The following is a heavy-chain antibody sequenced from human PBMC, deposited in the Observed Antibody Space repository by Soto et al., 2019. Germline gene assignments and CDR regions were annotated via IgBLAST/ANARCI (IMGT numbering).Heavy chain of an antibody. J-gene: IGHJ4*02. D-gene: IGHD2-15*01. CDR1: GGSISSGGYY. CDR3: ARGYCSGGSCPTVDY. V-gene: IGHV4-31*03. CDR2: IYYSGGT. Sequence: QVQLQDSGPGLVKPSQTLSLTCTVSGGSISSGGYYWSWIRQHPGKGLEWIGYIYYSGGTYYNPSLKSRVTISVDTSKNQFSLKLSSVTAADTAVYYCARGYCSGGSCPTVDYWGQGTLVTVSS.